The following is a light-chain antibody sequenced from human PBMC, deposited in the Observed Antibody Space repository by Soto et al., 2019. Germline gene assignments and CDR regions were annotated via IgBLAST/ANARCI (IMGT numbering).Light chain of an antibody. CDR1: QDLVYTDGNAY. CDR2: KVS. J-gene: IGKJ3*01. Sequence: DVVLTQSPLSLPVTLGQSASISCRSSQDLVYTDGNAYLIWFHQRPGQSPRRLISKVSERDSGVPDRFSGSGSGTEFRLQISGVEAEDVGIYYCMQGTHWPPVFGPGTKVDI. V-gene: IGKV2-30*01. CDR3: MQGTHWPPV.